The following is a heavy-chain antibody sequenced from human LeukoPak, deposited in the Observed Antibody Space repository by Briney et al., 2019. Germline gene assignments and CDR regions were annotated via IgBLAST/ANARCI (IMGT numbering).Heavy chain of an antibody. J-gene: IGHJ4*02. Sequence: GSLRLSCAASGFTFSTYGMSWVRQAPGKGLEWVSAISGSGGSTYYADSVNGRFTISRDNSKNTVYLQMNSLRVEDTAVYYCIRGLWFGELVDNYWGQGTLVTVSS. D-gene: IGHD3-10*01. CDR3: IRGLWFGELVDNY. V-gene: IGHV3-23*01. CDR1: GFTFSTYG. CDR2: ISGSGGST.